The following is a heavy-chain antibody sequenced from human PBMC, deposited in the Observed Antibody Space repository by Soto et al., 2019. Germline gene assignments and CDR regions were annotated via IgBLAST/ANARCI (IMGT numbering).Heavy chain of an antibody. V-gene: IGHV1-18*01. CDR1: GYTFTSYG. Sequence: QVQLVQSGAEVKKPGASVKVSCKASGYTFTSYGISWVRQAPGQGLEWMGWISAYNGNTNYAQKLQGRVTMTTDTSTSTAYMELRSLRSDDTAVYYCAREERNYYHSSGYLDFDYWGQGTLVTVSS. D-gene: IGHD3-22*01. J-gene: IGHJ4*02. CDR2: ISAYNGNT. CDR3: AREERNYYHSSGYLDFDY.